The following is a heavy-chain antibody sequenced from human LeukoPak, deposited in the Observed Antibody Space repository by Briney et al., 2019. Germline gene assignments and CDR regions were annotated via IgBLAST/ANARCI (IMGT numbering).Heavy chain of an antibody. D-gene: IGHD3-16*01. V-gene: IGHV3-30*03. CDR3: AREKRDHLSYYFDY. Sequence: QPGGSLRLSCAGSGFTFSNYGMHWVRQAPGKGPEWVAVISYDGTNKYYADSVKGRFTISRDNSKNTLYLQMNSLRAEDTAVYYCAREKRDHLSYYFDYWGQGTLVTVSS. CDR2: ISYDGTNK. CDR1: GFTFSNYG. J-gene: IGHJ4*02.